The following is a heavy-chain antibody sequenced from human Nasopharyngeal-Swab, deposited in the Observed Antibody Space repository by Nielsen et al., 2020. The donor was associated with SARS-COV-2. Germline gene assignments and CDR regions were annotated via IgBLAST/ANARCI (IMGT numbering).Heavy chain of an antibody. CDR3: ARDSRRATWYHYYGMDV. V-gene: IGHV1-18*01. J-gene: IGHJ6*02. CDR1: GYTFTTYG. CDR2: ISAYNGNT. Sequence: ASVKVSCKASGYTFTTYGISWVRQAPGQGLEWMGWISAYNGNTNYAQKFQGRVTMTTDTSTSTAYMELRSLRSDDAAVYYCARDSRRATWYHYYGMDVWGQGTTVTVSS.